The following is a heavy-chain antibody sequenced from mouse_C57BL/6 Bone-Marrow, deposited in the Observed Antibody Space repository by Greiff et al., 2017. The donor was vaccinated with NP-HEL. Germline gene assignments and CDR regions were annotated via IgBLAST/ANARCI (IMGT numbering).Heavy chain of an antibody. Sequence: EVKLMESGGGLVKPGGSLKLPCAASGFTFSDYGMHWVRQAPEKGLEWVAYISSGSSTIYYADTVKGRFTISRDNPKNTLFLQMTSLRSEDTAMYYCARPWFAYWGQGTLVTVSA. CDR2: ISSGSSTI. CDR3: ARPWFAY. CDR1: GFTFSDYG. J-gene: IGHJ3*01. V-gene: IGHV5-17*01.